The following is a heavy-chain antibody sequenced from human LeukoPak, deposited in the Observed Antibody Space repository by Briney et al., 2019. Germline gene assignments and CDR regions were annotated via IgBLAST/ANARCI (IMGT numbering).Heavy chain of an antibody. V-gene: IGHV3-7*01. J-gene: IGHJ5*02. D-gene: IGHD3-16*02. CDR2: IKQDGSEK. Sequence: QTGGSLRLSCAASGFTFSSYWMSWVRQAPGKGLEWVANIKQDGSEKYYVDSVKGRFTISRDNAKNSLYLQMNSLRAEDTAVYYCAREDYDYVWGSYRHQGVSWFDPRGQGTLVTVSS. CDR3: AREDYDYVWGSYRHQGVSWFDP. CDR1: GFTFSSYW.